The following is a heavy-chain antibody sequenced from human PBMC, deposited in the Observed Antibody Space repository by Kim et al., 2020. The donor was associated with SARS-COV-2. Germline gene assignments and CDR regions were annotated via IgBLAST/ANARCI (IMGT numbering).Heavy chain of an antibody. CDR1: GYTFTSYG. V-gene: IGHV1-18*01. CDR3: ARDHPRDLLGFGELFQNDFDY. CDR2: ISAYNGNT. J-gene: IGHJ4*02. D-gene: IGHD3-10*01. Sequence: ASVKVSCKASGYTFTSYGISWVRQAPGQGLEWMGWISAYNGNTNYAQKFQGRVAMTTDTSTSTAYMELRSLRSDDTAVYYCARDHPRDLLGFGELFQNDFDYWGQGTLVTVSS.